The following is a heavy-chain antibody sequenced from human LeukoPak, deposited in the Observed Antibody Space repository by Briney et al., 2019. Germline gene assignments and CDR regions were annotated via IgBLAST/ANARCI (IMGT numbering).Heavy chain of an antibody. CDR1: GFTFSSYW. Sequence: GGSLRLSCAVSGFTFSSYWMSWVRQAPGKGLEWVANIKQDGSEKYYVDCVKGRFTIPRDNAKNSLDLQMNILRAEDTAVYYCARLYSRVGPFDYWGQGTLVTVSS. J-gene: IGHJ4*02. CDR3: ARLYSRVGPFDY. D-gene: IGHD5-18*01. V-gene: IGHV3-7*01. CDR2: IKQDGSEK.